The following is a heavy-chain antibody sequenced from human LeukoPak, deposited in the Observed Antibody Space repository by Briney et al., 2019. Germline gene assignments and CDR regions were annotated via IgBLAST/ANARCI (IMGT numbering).Heavy chain of an antibody. CDR3: ARVGIAATSSPYFDY. J-gene: IGHJ4*02. CDR1: GGSISSGGYY. D-gene: IGHD1-26*01. CDR2: IYYSGST. Sequence: PSQTLSLTCTVSGGSISSGGYYWGWIRQHPGKGLEWIGYIYYSGSTYYNPSLKSRVTISVDTSKNQFSLKLSSVTAADTAVYYCARVGIAATSSPYFDYWGQGTLVTVSS. V-gene: IGHV4-31*03.